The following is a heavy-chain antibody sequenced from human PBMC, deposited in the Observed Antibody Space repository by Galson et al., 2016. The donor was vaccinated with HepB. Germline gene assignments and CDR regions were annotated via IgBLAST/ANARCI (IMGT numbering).Heavy chain of an antibody. Sequence: SLRLSCAGSGFTFGDYAMSWFRQAPGKGLEWVGFIRSKTYGGAPDYAASVKDRFTISRDDFNGIAHLQMNSLKIEDTAVNYCAREMSDPPHDTSANWGQGTLVTGSS. J-gene: IGHJ4*02. CDR2: IRSKTYGGAP. V-gene: IGHV3-49*03. D-gene: IGHD3-22*01. CDR3: AREMSDPPHDTSAN. CDR1: GFTFGDYA.